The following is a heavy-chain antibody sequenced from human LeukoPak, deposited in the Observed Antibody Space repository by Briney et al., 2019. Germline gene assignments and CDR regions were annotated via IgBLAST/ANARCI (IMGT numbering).Heavy chain of an antibody. D-gene: IGHD2-2*02. Sequence: GSLRLSCAASGFAFRTYAMNWVRQAPGEGLEWVSSIGGSSTSLYYADSVKGQFTISRDNAKNSLYLQLNSLRAEDTAVYYCARSGPYCSSTSCYTDRKTEYYFDYWGQGTLVTLSS. CDR3: ARSGPYCSSTSCYTDRKTEYYFDY. CDR2: IGGSSTSL. V-gene: IGHV3-21*01. CDR1: GFAFRTYA. J-gene: IGHJ4*02.